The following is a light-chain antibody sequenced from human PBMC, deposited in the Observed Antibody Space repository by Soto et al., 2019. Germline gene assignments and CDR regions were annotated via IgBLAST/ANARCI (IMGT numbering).Light chain of an antibody. V-gene: IGLV2-14*01. CDR3: SSYTSSSTRV. Sequence: QSALTQPASVSGSPGQSITISCTGTSSDVGGYNYVSWYQQHPGKAPKLMIYDVSNRPSGFSNRFSGSKSGNTASLTISGLQAEDEADYYCSSYTSSSTRVFGGGTSLTVL. J-gene: IGLJ2*01. CDR2: DVS. CDR1: SSDVGGYNY.